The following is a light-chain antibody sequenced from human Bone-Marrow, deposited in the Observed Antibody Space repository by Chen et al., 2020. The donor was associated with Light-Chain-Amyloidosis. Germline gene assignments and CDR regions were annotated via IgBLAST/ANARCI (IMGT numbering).Light chain of an antibody. Sequence: QSALPQPASGSGSPGQSITISCTGTSSDVGSYNLVSWYQQHPGKAPKFMIYEVNKRPSGVSNRFSGSKSGNTASLTNSWPQAEDEADYYCCSYAGSSTLVFGGGTKVTVL. CDR2: EVN. CDR1: SSDVGSYNL. CDR3: CSYAGSSTLV. J-gene: IGLJ3*02. V-gene: IGLV2-23*02.